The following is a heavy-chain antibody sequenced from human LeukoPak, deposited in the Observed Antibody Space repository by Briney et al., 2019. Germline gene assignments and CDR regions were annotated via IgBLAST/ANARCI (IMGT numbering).Heavy chain of an antibody. D-gene: IGHD6-19*01. CDR2: IYYSGST. CDR1: GVSISNYY. Sequence: SETLSLTCTVSGVSISNYYWSWIRQPPGKGLEWIGYIYYSGSTNYNPSLKSRVTISVDTSKNQLSLKLSSVTAADTAVYYCARAYSSGWDYFDYWGQGTLVTVSS. CDR3: ARAYSSGWDYFDY. V-gene: IGHV4-59*01. J-gene: IGHJ4*02.